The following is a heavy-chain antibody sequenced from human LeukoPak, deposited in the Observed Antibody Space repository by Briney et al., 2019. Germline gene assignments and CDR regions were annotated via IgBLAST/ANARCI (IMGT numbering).Heavy chain of an antibody. Sequence: ASVKVSCKASGGTFSSYAISWVRQAPGQGFEWMGWINPNTGGTNYAQKFKGRVLMTGDTSISTAYLELSSLKSDDTAVYYCARVGYCSRGVCYNYDYWGQGTQVTVSS. J-gene: IGHJ4*02. D-gene: IGHD2-8*01. CDR2: INPNTGGT. CDR3: ARVGYCSRGVCYNYDY. CDR1: GGTFSSYA. V-gene: IGHV1-2*02.